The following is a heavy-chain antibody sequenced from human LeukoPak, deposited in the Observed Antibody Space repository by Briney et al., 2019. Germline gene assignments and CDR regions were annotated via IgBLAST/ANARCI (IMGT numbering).Heavy chain of an antibody. J-gene: IGHJ2*01. D-gene: IGHD2-21*02. Sequence: GGSLRLSCAASGFSFSTYRMNWVRQAPGKGLEWVLSISSSSSYIYYADSVKGRFTISRDNAKNSLYLQMNRLRAEDTAVYYCARDLYCGGDCSLGYFDRWGRGTLVTVS. CDR1: GFSFSTYR. CDR2: ISSSSSYI. V-gene: IGHV3-21*06. CDR3: ARDLYCGGDCSLGYFDR.